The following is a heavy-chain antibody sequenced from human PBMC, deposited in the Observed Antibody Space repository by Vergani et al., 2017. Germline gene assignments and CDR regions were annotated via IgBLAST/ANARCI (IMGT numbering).Heavy chain of an antibody. CDR2: INHSGST. V-gene: IGHV4-34*01. J-gene: IGHJ4*02. CDR1: GGSFSGYY. CDR3: ARVRITMVRGVYHYFDY. Sequence: QVQLQQWGAGLLKPSETLSLTCAVYGGSFSGYYWSWIRQPPGKGLEWIGEINHSGSTNYNPSLKSRVTISVDTSKNQFSLKLSSVTAAYTAVYYCARVRITMVRGVYHYFDYWGQGTLVTVSS. D-gene: IGHD3-10*01.